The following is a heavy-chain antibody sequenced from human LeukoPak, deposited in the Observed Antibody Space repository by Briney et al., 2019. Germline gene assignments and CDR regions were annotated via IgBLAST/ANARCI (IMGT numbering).Heavy chain of an antibody. D-gene: IGHD6-25*01. J-gene: IGHJ4*02. V-gene: IGHV4-59*01. CDR3: ARASSGLDY. CDR1: GGSISSYY. CDR2: IYYSGST. Sequence: KPSATLSLTCTVSGGSISSYYWSWIRQPPGKGLEWIGYIYYSGSTNYNPSLKSRVTISVDTSKNQFSLKLSSVTAADTAVYYCARASSGLDYWGQGTLVTVSS.